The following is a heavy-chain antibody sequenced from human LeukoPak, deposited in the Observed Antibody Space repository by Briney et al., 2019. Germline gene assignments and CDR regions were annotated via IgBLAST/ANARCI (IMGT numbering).Heavy chain of an antibody. D-gene: IGHD5-18*01. CDR3: ANGDTADY. Sequence: GGSLRLSCTASGFTFGPYTMNWVRQAPGKGLEWVSYISSSSDTIYYADSVKGRFTISRDNSKNTLYLQMNSLRAEDTAVYYCANGDTADYWGQGTLVTVSS. V-gene: IGHV3-48*01. CDR2: ISSSSDTI. CDR1: GFTFGPYT. J-gene: IGHJ4*02.